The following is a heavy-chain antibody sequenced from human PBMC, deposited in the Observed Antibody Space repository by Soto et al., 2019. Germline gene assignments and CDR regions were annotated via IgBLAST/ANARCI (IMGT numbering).Heavy chain of an antibody. J-gene: IGHJ4*02. D-gene: IGHD1-26*01. Sequence: GGSLRLSCAASGFTFSSYAMHWVRQAPGKGLEWVAVISYDGSNKYYADSVKGRFTISRDNSKNTLYLQMNSLGAEDTAVYYCARAVGREPPVGATGYWGQGTLVTVSS. CDR2: ISYDGSNK. V-gene: IGHV3-30-3*01. CDR1: GFTFSSYA. CDR3: ARAVGREPPVGATGY.